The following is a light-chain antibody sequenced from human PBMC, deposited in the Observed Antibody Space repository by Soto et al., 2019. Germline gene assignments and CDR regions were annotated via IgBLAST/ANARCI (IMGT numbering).Light chain of an antibody. CDR1: QSVSSSY. Sequence: PGERVTLSCRASQSVSSSYLTWYQQKPGQAPRLLIYGASTRATSTPARFSGSGSGTDFTLTISSLQPEDFAVYYCQQDYNLPTFGQGTKLEIK. V-gene: IGKV3D-7*01. J-gene: IGKJ2*01. CDR3: QQDYNLPT. CDR2: GAS.